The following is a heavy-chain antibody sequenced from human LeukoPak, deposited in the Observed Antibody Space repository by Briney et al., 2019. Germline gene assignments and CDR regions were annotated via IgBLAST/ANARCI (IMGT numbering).Heavy chain of an antibody. CDR1: GFTFSSYG. Sequence: GGSLRLSCAASGFTFSSYGMHWVRQAPGKGLEWAAFIRYDGSNKYYADSVKGRFTISRDNSKNTLYLQMNSLRAEDTAVYYCAKDRQVSYGPFDYWGQGTLVTVSS. J-gene: IGHJ4*02. V-gene: IGHV3-30*02. CDR3: AKDRQVSYGPFDY. CDR2: IRYDGSNK. D-gene: IGHD1-26*01.